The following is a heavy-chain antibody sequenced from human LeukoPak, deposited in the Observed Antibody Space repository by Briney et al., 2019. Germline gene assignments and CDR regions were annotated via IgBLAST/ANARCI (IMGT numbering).Heavy chain of an antibody. J-gene: IGHJ5*02. Sequence: SETLSLTCTVSGGSISSYYWSWIRQPPGKGLEWIGYIYYSGSTNYNPSLKSRVTISVDTSKNQFSLKLSSVTAADTAVYYCARVGVLAAAGDNWFDPSGQGTLVTVSS. D-gene: IGHD6-13*01. CDR3: ARVGVLAAAGDNWFDP. CDR1: GGSISSYY. V-gene: IGHV4-59*01. CDR2: IYYSGST.